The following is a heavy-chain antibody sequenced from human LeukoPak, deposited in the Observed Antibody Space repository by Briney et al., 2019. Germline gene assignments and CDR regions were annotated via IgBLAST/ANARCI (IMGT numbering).Heavy chain of an antibody. V-gene: IGHV4-59*01. J-gene: IGHJ4*02. CDR2: IYYSGST. CDR1: GGSISSYY. Sequence: NSSETLSLTCTVSGGSISSYYWSWIRQPPGKGLEWIGYIYYSGSTNYNPSLKSRVTISVDTSKNQFSLKLSSVTAADTAVYYCARVGKWLPTYWGQGTLVTVSS. CDR3: ARVGKWLPTY. D-gene: IGHD6-19*01.